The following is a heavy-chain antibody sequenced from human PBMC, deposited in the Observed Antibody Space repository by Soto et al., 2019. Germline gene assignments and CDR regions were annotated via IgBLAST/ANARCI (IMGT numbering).Heavy chain of an antibody. CDR2: INHSGST. D-gene: IGHD3-3*01. V-gene: IGHV4-34*01. Sequence: SETLSLTCAVYGGSFSGYYWSWIRQPPGKGLEWIGEINHSGSTNYNPSLKSRVTISVDTSKNQFSLKLSSVTAADTAVYYCARDERITIFGVVKGYYYYGMDVWGQGTTVTVSS. CDR3: ARDERITIFGVVKGYYYYGMDV. J-gene: IGHJ6*02. CDR1: GGSFSGYY.